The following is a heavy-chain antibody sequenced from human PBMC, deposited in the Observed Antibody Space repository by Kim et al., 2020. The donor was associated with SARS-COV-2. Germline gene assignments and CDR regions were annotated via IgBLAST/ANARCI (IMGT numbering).Heavy chain of an antibody. D-gene: IGHD3-9*01. Sequence: LKSRVTISVDTSKNQFALKLSSVTAADTAVYYCARDSGWDILTGSYGMDVWGQGTTVTVSS. V-gene: IGHV4-31*02. CDR3: ARDSGWDILTGSYGMDV. J-gene: IGHJ6*02.